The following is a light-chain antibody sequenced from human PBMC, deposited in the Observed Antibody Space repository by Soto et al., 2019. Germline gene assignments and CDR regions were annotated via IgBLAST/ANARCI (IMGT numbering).Light chain of an antibody. CDR2: QAS. J-gene: IGKJ1*01. CDR3: QQYTSHST. Sequence: DIQMTQSPSTLSASVGDRVTITCRASQSTGSYLAWYQQKPGKAPKLLIYQASSLENGVPPRFSGSGSGTDFSLTISSLQPDDFATYYCQQYTSHSTFGQGTKVDIK. CDR1: QSTGSY. V-gene: IGKV1-5*03.